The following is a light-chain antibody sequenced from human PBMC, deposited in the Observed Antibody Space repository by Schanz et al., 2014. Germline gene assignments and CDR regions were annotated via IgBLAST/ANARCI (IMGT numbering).Light chain of an antibody. J-gene: IGKJ1*01. CDR3: QHYNSWPPYWT. V-gene: IGKV3-15*01. CDR2: GAS. CDR1: QSISIN. Sequence: EIVMTQSPETLSVSPGERATLSCRASQSISINVAWYQQEPGQAPRLLISGASVRATGVPARFSGSGSGTDFTLTISSLQSEDFGVYYCQHYNSWPPYWTFGQGTKVEIK.